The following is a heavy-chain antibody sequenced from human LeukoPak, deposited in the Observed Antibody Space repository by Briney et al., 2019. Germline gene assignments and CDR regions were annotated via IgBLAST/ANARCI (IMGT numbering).Heavy chain of an antibody. Sequence: GGALRLSCAASGFTFSSYWMSWVRQAPGKGLEWVADIKQDGSEKYYVDSVKGRFTISRDNAKNSPYLQMNSLRAEDTAVYYCARDRDSRNYFDYWGQGTLVTVSS. CDR1: GFTFSSYW. J-gene: IGHJ4*02. D-gene: IGHD2-15*01. V-gene: IGHV3-7*01. CDR3: ARDRDSRNYFDY. CDR2: IKQDGSEK.